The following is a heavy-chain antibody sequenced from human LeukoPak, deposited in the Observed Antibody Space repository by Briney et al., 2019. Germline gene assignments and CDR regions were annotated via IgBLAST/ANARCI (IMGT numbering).Heavy chain of an antibody. J-gene: IGHJ4*02. CDR1: GGSISSSSYY. Sequence: SETLSLTCTVSGGSISSSSYYWGWIRQPPGKGLEWIGSIYYSGSTYYNPSLKSRVTISVDTSKNQFSLKLSSVTAADTAVYYCARWTEGDGYNKAKFDYWGQGTLVTVSS. CDR3: ARWTEGDGYNKAKFDY. V-gene: IGHV4-39*01. D-gene: IGHD5-24*01. CDR2: IYYSGST.